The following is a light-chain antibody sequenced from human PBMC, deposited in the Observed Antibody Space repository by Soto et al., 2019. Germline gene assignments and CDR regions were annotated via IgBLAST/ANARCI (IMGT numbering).Light chain of an antibody. J-gene: IGLJ2*01. CDR1: SSDVGGYNY. Sequence: QSVLTQPASVSGSPGQSITISCTGTSSDVGGYNYVSWYQQHPGKAPKLMIYAVSDRPSGVSSRFSGSKSGNTASLTISGLQAEDEAHYYCSSYASSSTHVVFGGGTKLTVL. V-gene: IGLV2-14*01. CDR3: SSYASSSTHVV. CDR2: AVS.